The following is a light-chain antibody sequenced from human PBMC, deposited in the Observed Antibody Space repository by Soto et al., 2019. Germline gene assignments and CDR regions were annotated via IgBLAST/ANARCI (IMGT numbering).Light chain of an antibody. Sequence: EVVMTQSPATLSVSPGERATLSCRASQSVGSNLVWYQQKPGQAPRLLIYGASTMATDIPGRFSGSGFGTEFTLAISSLPSEDFAVYYCQQYKHWPRTFGQGTKVEIK. CDR1: QSVGSN. V-gene: IGKV3-15*01. J-gene: IGKJ1*01. CDR2: GAS. CDR3: QQYKHWPRT.